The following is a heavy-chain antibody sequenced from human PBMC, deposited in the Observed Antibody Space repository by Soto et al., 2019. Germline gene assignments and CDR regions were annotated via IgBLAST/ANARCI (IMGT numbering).Heavy chain of an antibody. V-gene: IGHV4-39*07. Sequence: PSETLSLTCIVSGDSISSSSYYWVWIRQPPGKGLEWIGSIYYSGTTYYNPSLESRVTISIDTSKNQFSLKLSSVTAADTAVYYCARLKEAGLATNDYYYYYGMDVWGQGTTVTVSS. D-gene: IGHD1-1*01. CDR3: ARLKEAGLATNDYYYYYGMDV. CDR1: GDSISSSSYY. CDR2: IYYSGTT. J-gene: IGHJ6*02.